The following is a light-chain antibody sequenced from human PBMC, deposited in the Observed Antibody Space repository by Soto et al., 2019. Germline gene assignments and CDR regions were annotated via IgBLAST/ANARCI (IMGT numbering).Light chain of an antibody. J-gene: IGKJ2*01. V-gene: IGKV1-9*01. CDR2: DSS. CDR1: YDISSS. Sequence: DIQLTQSPSFLSASVEDRVTISCRASYDISSSLAWYQQEPWKPPKLLIYDSSTFQTGVPLRFTGSGSGRKFTLTISGLQFGDFATYFCQQLSHYPYTFGQGTKLEI. CDR3: QQLSHYPYT.